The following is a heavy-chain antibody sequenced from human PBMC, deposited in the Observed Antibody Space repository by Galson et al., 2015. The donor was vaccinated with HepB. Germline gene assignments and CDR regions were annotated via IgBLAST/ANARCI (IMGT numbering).Heavy chain of an antibody. CDR2: ISGSGGST. Sequence: SLRLSCAASGFTFSSYAMSWVRQAPGKGLEWVSAISGSGGSTYYADSVKGRFTISRDNSKNTLYLQMNSLRAEDTAVYYCARSTPYSSSAEYFQHWGQGTLVTVSS. D-gene: IGHD6-6*01. J-gene: IGHJ1*01. CDR1: GFTFSSYA. V-gene: IGHV3-23*01. CDR3: ARSTPYSSSAEYFQH.